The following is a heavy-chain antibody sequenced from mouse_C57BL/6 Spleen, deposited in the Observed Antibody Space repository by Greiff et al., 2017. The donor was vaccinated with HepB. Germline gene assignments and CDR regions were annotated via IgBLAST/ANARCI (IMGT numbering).Heavy chain of an antibody. CDR1: GYSITSDY. D-gene: IGHD2-5*01. J-gene: IGHJ4*01. Sequence: EVQLQESGPGLAKPSQTLSLTCSVTGYSITSDYWNWIRKFPGNKLEYMGYISYSGSTYYNPSLKSRISITRDTSKNQYYLQLNSVTTEDTATYYCARSPAYYSIYGVCYAMDYWGQGTSVTVSS. CDR3: ARSPAYYSIYGVCYAMDY. V-gene: IGHV3-8*01. CDR2: ISYSGST.